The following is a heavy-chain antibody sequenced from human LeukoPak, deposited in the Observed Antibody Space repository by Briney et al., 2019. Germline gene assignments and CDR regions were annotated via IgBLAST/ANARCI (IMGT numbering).Heavy chain of an antibody. J-gene: IGHJ4*02. CDR1: GFTFSSYV. CDR3: ARVRLLGYGDSDY. D-gene: IGHD3-10*01. CDR2: ISYDGSNE. Sequence: GGSLRLSCAASGFTFSSYVMHWVRQAPGKGLEWVAIISYDGSNEYYADSVKGRFTISRDNSKNTLYLQMNSLRAADTAVYYCARVRLLGYGDSDYWGQGTLVTVSS. V-gene: IGHV3-30*04.